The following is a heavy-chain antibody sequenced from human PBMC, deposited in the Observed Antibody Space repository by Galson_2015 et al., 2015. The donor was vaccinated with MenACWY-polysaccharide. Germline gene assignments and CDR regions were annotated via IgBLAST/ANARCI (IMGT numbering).Heavy chain of an antibody. Sequence: SLRLSCAASGFSLGACAMSWIRQAPGKGLEWVSYISKRGDCIYYGDSVKGRFAISRDEDKNSLYLQLNSLEVEDTAIYYCARGHYGLDVWGQGTTVTVPS. CDR2: ISKRGDCI. CDR3: ARGHYGLDV. J-gene: IGHJ6*02. V-gene: IGHV3-11*01. CDR1: GFSLGACA.